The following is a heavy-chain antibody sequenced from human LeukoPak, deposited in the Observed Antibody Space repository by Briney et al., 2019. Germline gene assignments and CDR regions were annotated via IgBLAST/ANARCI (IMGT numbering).Heavy chain of an antibody. Sequence: GGSLRLSCAASGFPFSNFAMSWVRQAPGKGLEWVSAISRSGSSTHYADSVKGRFTISRDNSKNTLYLQMNRLRAEDTAIFYCAKDLVGATNYWGQGTLVAVSS. CDR1: GFPFSNFA. J-gene: IGHJ4*02. D-gene: IGHD1-26*01. CDR2: ISRSGSST. CDR3: AKDLVGATNY. V-gene: IGHV3-23*01.